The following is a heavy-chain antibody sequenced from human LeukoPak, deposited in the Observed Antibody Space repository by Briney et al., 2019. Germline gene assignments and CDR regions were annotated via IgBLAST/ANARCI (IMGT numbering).Heavy chain of an antibody. D-gene: IGHD3-22*01. CDR3: ARVQKYYYDSSGYLYYFDY. V-gene: IGHV3-11*06. Sequence: GGSLRLSCAASGFTFSDYYMSWIRQAPGKGLEWVSYISSSSYTNYADSVKGRFTISRDNAKNSLYLQMNSLRAEDTAVYYCARVQKYYYDSSGYLYYFDYWGQGTLVTVSS. J-gene: IGHJ4*02. CDR1: GFTFSDYY. CDR2: ISSSSYT.